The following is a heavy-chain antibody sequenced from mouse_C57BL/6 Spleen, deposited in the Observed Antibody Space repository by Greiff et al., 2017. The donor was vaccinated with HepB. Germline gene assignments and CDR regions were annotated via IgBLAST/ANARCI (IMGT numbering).Heavy chain of an antibody. Sequence: VMLVESGPELVKPGASVKLSCKASGYTFTSYDINWVKQRPGQGLEWIGWIYPRDGSTKYNEKFKGKATLTVDTSSSTAYMELHSLTSEDSAVYFCARWGYDDGYAMDYWGQGTSVTVSS. J-gene: IGHJ4*01. CDR3: ARWGYDDGYAMDY. V-gene: IGHV1-85*01. D-gene: IGHD2-2*01. CDR1: GYTFTSYD. CDR2: IYPRDGST.